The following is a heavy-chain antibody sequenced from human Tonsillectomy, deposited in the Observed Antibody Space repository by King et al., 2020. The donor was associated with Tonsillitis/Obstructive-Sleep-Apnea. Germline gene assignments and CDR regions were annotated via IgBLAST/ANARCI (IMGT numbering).Heavy chain of an antibody. J-gene: IGHJ4*02. Sequence: VQLVESGGGVVQPGRSLRLSCAASGFTFSSYGMHWVRQAPGKGLEWVAVISYDGSNKYYADSVKGRFTISRDNSKNTLYLQMNSLRAEDTAVYYCAKDKSGSYYEGSDYWGQGPVVTVSS. CDR3: AKDKSGSYYEGSDY. CDR2: ISYDGSNK. D-gene: IGHD1-26*01. CDR1: GFTFSSYG. V-gene: IGHV3-30*18.